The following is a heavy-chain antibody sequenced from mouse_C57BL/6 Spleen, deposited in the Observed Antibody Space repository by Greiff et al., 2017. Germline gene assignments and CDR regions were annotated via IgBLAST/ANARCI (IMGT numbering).Heavy chain of an antibody. D-gene: IGHD1-1*01. V-gene: IGHV2-9-1*01. Sequence: QVQLKESGPGLVAPSQSLSITCTVSGFSLTSYAISWVRPPPGKGLEWLGVIWTGGGTNYNSALKSRLSISKDNSKSQVFLKMNSLQTDDTARYYCARNSPYYGSSYCYFDYWGQGTTLTVSS. CDR1: GFSLTSYA. CDR2: IWTGGGT. CDR3: ARNSPYYGSSYCYFDY. J-gene: IGHJ2*01.